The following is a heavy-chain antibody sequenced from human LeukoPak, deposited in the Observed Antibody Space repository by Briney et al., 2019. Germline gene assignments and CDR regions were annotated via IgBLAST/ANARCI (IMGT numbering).Heavy chain of an antibody. CDR1: GFTFSSYS. Sequence: GGSLRLSCAASGFTFSSYSMNWVRQAPGKGLEWVSSISSSSSYIYYADSVKGRFTISRDNAKNSLYLQMNSLRAEDTAVYYCARDRDVGYSYGYGYWGQGTLVTVSS. D-gene: IGHD5-18*01. V-gene: IGHV3-21*01. J-gene: IGHJ4*02. CDR3: ARDRDVGYSYGYGY. CDR2: ISSSSSYI.